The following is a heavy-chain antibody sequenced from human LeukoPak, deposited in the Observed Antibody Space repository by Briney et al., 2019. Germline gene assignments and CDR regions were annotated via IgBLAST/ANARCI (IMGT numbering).Heavy chain of an antibody. Sequence: SETLSLTCTVPGGSISSSSYYWGWIRQPPGKGLEWIGSIYYSGSTYYNPSLKSRVTISVDTSKNQFSLKLSSVTAADTAVYYCARACSSGVLYYFDYWGQGTLVTVSS. CDR1: GGSISSSSYY. J-gene: IGHJ4*02. D-gene: IGHD2-2*01. CDR2: IYYSGST. CDR3: ARACSSGVLYYFDY. V-gene: IGHV4-39*01.